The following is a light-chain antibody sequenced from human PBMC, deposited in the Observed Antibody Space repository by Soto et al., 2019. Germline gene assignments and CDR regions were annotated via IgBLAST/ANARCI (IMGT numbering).Light chain of an antibody. CDR3: QQYNTYWET. Sequence: EIVLTQSPGTLSLSPGERSTLSCSASHSVSASYLAWYQQKPGQAPRLLIYGAYSRATGIPDRFSGSGSGTDFTLTISSLQPDDFATYYCQQYNTYWETFGQGTKVDIK. V-gene: IGKV3-20*01. CDR1: HSVSASY. J-gene: IGKJ1*01. CDR2: GAY.